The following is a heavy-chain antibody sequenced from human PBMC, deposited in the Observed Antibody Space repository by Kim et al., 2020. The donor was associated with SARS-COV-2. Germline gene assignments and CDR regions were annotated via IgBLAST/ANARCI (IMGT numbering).Heavy chain of an antibody. J-gene: IGHJ4*02. D-gene: IGHD2-15*01. CDR1: GXSISSSSYY. Sequence: SETLSLTCTVSGXSISSSSYYWGWIRQPPGKGLEWIGSIYYSGSTYYNPSLKSRVTISVDTSKNQFSLKLSSVTAADTAVYYCARGLVGGSGYWGQGTL. V-gene: IGHV4-39*07. CDR2: IYYSGST. CDR3: ARGLVGGSGY.